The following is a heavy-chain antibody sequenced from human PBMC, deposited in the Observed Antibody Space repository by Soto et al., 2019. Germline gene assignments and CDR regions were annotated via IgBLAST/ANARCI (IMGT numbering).Heavy chain of an antibody. CDR2: INAGNGNT. J-gene: IGHJ4*02. CDR1: GYTFTSYA. Sequence: GASVKVSCKASGYTFTSYAMHWVRQAPGQRLEWMGWINAGNGNTKYSQKFQGRVTITRDTSASTAYMELSSLRSEDTAVYYCARALRWDTAMVGGFDYWGQGTLVTVSS. CDR3: ARALRWDTAMVGGFDY. D-gene: IGHD5-18*01. V-gene: IGHV1-3*01.